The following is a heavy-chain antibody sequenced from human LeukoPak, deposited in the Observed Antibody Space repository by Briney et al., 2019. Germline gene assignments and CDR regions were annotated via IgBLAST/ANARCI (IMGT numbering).Heavy chain of an antibody. V-gene: IGHV4-39*07. CDR1: GGSISSSSYY. D-gene: IGHD1-1*01. J-gene: IGHJ4*02. CDR2: IYYSGST. CDR3: ARDQLGPFPSFDY. Sequence: PSETLSLTCTVSGGSISSSSYYWGWIRQPPGKGLEWIGSIYYSGSTYYNPSLKSRVTIPVDTSKNQFSLKLSSVTAADTAVYYCARDQLGPFPSFDYWGQGALVTVSS.